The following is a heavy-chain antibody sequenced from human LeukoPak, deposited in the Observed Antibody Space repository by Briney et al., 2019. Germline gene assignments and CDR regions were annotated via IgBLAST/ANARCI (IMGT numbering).Heavy chain of an antibody. D-gene: IGHD3-10*01. V-gene: IGHV4-59*01. CDR3: ARGVPYGPSYEFFDY. CDR2: IYYSGST. CDR1: GGSITNYY. J-gene: IGHJ4*02. Sequence: SETLSLTCTVSGGSITNYYWSWIRQPPGKGLVCIGYIYYSGSTNYNPSLESRVTISLHTSKNQFYLKLNSVTAADTAVYYCARGVPYGPSYEFFDYWGQGTLVTVSS.